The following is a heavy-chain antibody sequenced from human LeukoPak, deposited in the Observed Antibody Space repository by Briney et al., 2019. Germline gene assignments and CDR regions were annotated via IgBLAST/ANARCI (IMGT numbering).Heavy chain of an antibody. CDR2: ISSNGGST. J-gene: IGHJ3*02. V-gene: IGHV3-64*01. Sequence: PGGSLRLSCAASGFTFSSYAMHWVRQAPGKGLEYVSAISSNGGSTYYANSVKGRFTISRDNSKNTLYLQMGSLRAEDMAVYYCARDSSGYYFDAFDIWGQGTMVTVSS. CDR3: ARDSSGYYFDAFDI. CDR1: GFTFSSYA. D-gene: IGHD3-22*01.